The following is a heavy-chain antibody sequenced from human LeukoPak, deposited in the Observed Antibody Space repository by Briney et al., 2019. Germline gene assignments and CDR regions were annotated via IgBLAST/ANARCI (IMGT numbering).Heavy chain of an antibody. Sequence: ASVKVSCTASGGTFSSYAISWVRQAPGQGLEWMGGIIPIFGTANYAQKFQGRVTITADESTSTAYMELSSLRSEDTAVYYCARGRRSVYCGGDCYYYFDYWGQGTLVTVSS. CDR1: GGTFSSYA. J-gene: IGHJ4*02. CDR3: ARGRRSVYCGGDCYYYFDY. D-gene: IGHD2-21*02. CDR2: IIPIFGTA. V-gene: IGHV1-69*13.